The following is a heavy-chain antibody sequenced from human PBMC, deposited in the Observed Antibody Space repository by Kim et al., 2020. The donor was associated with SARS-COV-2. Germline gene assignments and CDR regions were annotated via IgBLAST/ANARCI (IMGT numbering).Heavy chain of an antibody. D-gene: IGHD6-19*01. CDR1: GYTFTGYY. Sequence: ASVKVSCKASGYTFTGYYMHWVRQAPGQGLEWMGWINPNSGGTNYAQKFQGRVTMTRDTSISTAYMELSRLRSDDTAVYYCARDGRGAVAGWGLDYWGQGTLVTVSS. CDR2: INPNSGGT. J-gene: IGHJ4*02. V-gene: IGHV1-2*02. CDR3: ARDGRGAVAGWGLDY.